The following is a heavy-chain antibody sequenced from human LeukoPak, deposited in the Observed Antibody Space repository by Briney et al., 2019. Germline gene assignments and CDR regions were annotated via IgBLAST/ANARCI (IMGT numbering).Heavy chain of an antibody. CDR2: ISYDGSNK. Sequence: GGSLRLSCAASGFTFSSYAMHWVRQAPGKGLEWVAVISYDGSNKYYADSVKGRFTISRDNSKNTLYLQMNSLRAEDTAVYYCARDRLYFPDSTHAFDIWGQGTMVTVSS. J-gene: IGHJ3*02. D-gene: IGHD2/OR15-2a*01. V-gene: IGHV3-30-3*01. CDR1: GFTFSSYA. CDR3: ARDRLYFPDSTHAFDI.